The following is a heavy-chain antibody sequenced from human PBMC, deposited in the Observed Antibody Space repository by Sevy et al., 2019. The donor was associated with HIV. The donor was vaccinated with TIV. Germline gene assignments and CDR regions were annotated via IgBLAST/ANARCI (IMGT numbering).Heavy chain of an antibody. CDR2: IYYSGST. D-gene: IGHD3-10*01. J-gene: IGHJ2*01. CDR1: GGSISGYY. V-gene: IGHV4-59*01. Sequence: SETLSLTCTVSGGSISGYYWSWIRQPPGTELEWIGYIYYSGSTNYNPSLKSRVTISVDPSKNQFSLKLYSVTAADTAVYYCARRGAGPHWYFDLWGRGTLVTVSS. CDR3: ARRGAGPHWYFDL.